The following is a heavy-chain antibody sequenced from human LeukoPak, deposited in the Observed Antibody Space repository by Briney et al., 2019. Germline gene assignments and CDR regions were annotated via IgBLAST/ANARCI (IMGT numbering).Heavy chain of an antibody. CDR3: ATSRGSWPDYFDY. Sequence: GGSLRLSCAASGFTFSSYEMNWVRQAPGKGLEWVSYISSSGSTIYYADSVKGRFTVSRDNAKNSLYLQMNSLRAEDTAVYYCATSRGSWPDYFDYWGQGTLVTVSS. D-gene: IGHD6-13*01. CDR2: ISSSGSTI. V-gene: IGHV3-48*03. CDR1: GFTFSSYE. J-gene: IGHJ4*02.